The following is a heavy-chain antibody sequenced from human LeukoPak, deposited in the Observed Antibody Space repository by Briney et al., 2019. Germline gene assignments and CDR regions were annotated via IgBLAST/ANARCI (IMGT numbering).Heavy chain of an antibody. V-gene: IGHV3-30*03. CDR1: GFTFSNYG. Sequence: PGRSLRLSCAASGFTFSNYGMQWVRQAPGKGLEWVALISSDGSNKYYADPVKGRFTISRDNSKNTLYLQMDSLRTEDTALYYCAGGWDFGDYWGQGTLVTVPS. CDR3: AGGWDFGDY. J-gene: IGHJ4*02. D-gene: IGHD1-26*01. CDR2: ISSDGSNK.